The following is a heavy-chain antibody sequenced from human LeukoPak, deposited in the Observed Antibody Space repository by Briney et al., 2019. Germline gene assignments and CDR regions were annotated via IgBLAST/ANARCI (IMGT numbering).Heavy chain of an antibody. Sequence: GGPLRLSCAASGFTFSSYATHWVRQAPGKGLEWVAVISYDGSNKYYADSVKGRFTISRDNSKNTLYLQMNSLRAEDTAVYYCARGGSGWTRGAFDIWGQGTMVTVSS. CDR1: GFTFSSYA. CDR2: ISYDGSNK. CDR3: ARGGSGWTRGAFDI. J-gene: IGHJ3*02. V-gene: IGHV3-30-3*01. D-gene: IGHD6-19*01.